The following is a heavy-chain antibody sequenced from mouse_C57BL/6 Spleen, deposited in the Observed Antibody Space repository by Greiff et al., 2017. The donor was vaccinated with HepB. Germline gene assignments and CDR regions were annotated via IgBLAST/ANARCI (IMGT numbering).Heavy chain of an antibody. CDR1: GYAFSSSW. Sequence: VQLQQSGPELVKPGASVKISCKASGYAFSSSWMNWVKQRPGKGLEWIGRIYPGDGDTNYNGKFKGKATLTADKSSSTAYMQLSSLTSEDSAVYFCATTTVGGFAYWGQGTLVTVSA. D-gene: IGHD1-1*01. J-gene: IGHJ3*01. CDR3: ATTTVGGFAY. CDR2: IYPGDGDT. V-gene: IGHV1-82*01.